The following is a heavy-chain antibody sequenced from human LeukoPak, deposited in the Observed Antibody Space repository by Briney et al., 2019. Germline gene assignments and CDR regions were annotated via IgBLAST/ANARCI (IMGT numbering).Heavy chain of an antibody. Sequence: QPGGPLRLSCAASGFTVSSNYMSWVRQAPGKGLEWVSVTYTGGSTNYADSVKGRFSISRDNSKNTLYLQMNSLRAEDTAVYYCARVDVVTVGKNAFDIWGQGTMVTASS. CDR3: ARVDVVTVGKNAFDI. D-gene: IGHD4-23*01. CDR1: GFTVSSNY. CDR2: TYTGGST. V-gene: IGHV3-53*01. J-gene: IGHJ3*02.